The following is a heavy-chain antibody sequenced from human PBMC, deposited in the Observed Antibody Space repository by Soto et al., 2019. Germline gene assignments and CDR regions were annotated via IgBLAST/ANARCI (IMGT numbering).Heavy chain of an antibody. J-gene: IGHJ4*02. D-gene: IGHD3-16*01. V-gene: IGHV4-39*01. CDR3: ASFPVHLGENGFDY. CDR1: GGSISRSSYY. CDR2: IYYSGST. Sequence: SETLSLTCPVFGGSISRSSYYWGWIRQPPGKGLEWIGSIYYSGSTYYNPALKSRVTISVDTSKNQFSLKLSSVTAADTAVYYCASFPVHLGENGFDYWGQGTLVTVSS.